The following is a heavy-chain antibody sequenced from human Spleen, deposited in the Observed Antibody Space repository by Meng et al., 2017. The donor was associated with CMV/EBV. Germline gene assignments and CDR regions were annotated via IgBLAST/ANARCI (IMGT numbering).Heavy chain of an antibody. CDR2: INPRGGST. CDR3: ARDQDNMGYFDY. J-gene: IGHJ4*02. Sequence: SCKTSGYTFTSYYMHRVRQAPGQGLEWMGIINPRGGSTTYAQKFQDRITMTRDTSTSTVHMELSSLRSEDTAVYYCARDQDNMGYFDYWGQGTLVTVSS. CDR1: GYTFTSYY. D-gene: IGHD2/OR15-2a*01. V-gene: IGHV1-46*01.